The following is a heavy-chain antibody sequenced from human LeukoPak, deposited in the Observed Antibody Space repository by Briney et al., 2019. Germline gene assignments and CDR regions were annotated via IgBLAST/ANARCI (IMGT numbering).Heavy chain of an antibody. CDR1: GYTLTELS. CDR2: FDPEDGET. CDR3: ATDFRPLRYFDWLSHPSFDY. V-gene: IGHV1-24*01. D-gene: IGHD3-9*01. Sequence: ASVKVSCKVSGYTLTELSMHWVRQAPGKGLEWMGGFDPEDGETIYAQKFQGRVTMTEDTSTDTAYMELSSLRSEDTAVYYCATDFRPLRYFDWLSHPSFDYWGQGTLVTVSS. J-gene: IGHJ4*02.